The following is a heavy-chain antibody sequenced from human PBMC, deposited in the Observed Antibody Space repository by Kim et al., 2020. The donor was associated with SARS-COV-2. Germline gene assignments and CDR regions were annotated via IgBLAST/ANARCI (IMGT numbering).Heavy chain of an antibody. CDR2: ISGGGEST. Sequence: GGSLRLSCAASGFSFSTYAMSWVRQAPGKGLEWVSAISGGGESTFYADSVKGRFTISADFSKNTLYLQMSSLRADDTAVYYCARDSSGWYDLGSYFDFWGQGPLVTVSS. CDR3: ARDSSGWYDLGSYFDF. D-gene: IGHD6-19*01. CDR1: GFSFSTYA. V-gene: IGHV3-23*01. J-gene: IGHJ4*02.